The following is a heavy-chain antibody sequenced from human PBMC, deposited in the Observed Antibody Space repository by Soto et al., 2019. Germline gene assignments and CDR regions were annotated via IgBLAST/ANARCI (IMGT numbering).Heavy chain of an antibody. V-gene: IGHV4-59*01. CDR1: GDSISSYY. CDR2: IYHSGSA. D-gene: IGHD5-18*01. Sequence: PXGTLCLTCTVSGDSISSYYWSWIRQPPGKGLEWIGYIYHSGSAMYNPSLKSRVSMSIDTSNSQFSLKLSSVTAADTAVYFSARGGAYSFGSLFDYWGPGTLVTVSS. CDR3: ARGGAYSFGSLFDY. J-gene: IGHJ4*02.